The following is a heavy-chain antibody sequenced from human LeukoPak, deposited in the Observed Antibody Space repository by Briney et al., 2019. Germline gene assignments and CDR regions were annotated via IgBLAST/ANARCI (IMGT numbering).Heavy chain of an antibody. J-gene: IGHJ6*02. Sequence: SETLSLTCTVSGGSISSSSYYWGWIRQSPGKGLEWIGSIYYSGSTYYNPSLKSRVTISVDTSKNQFSLKLSSVTAADTAVYYCARQTSGPDVWGQGTTVTVSS. CDR2: IYYSGST. CDR3: ARQTSGPDV. D-gene: IGHD3-10*01. CDR1: GGSISSSSYY. V-gene: IGHV4-39*01.